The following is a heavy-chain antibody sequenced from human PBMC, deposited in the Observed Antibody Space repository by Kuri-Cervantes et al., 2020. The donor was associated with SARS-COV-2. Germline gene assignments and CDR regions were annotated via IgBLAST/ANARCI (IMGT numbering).Heavy chain of an antibody. D-gene: IGHD2-2*01. V-gene: IGHV3-21*01. CDR2: ISSSSSYI. J-gene: IGHJ4*02. CDR1: GFTFSSYS. Sequence: GESLQISCAASGFTFSSYSMNWVRQAPGKGLEWVSSISSSSSYIYYADSVKGRFTISRDNAKNSLYLQMNSLRAEDTAVYYCARGREANQLPPGYWGQGTLVTVSS. CDR3: ARGREANQLPPGY.